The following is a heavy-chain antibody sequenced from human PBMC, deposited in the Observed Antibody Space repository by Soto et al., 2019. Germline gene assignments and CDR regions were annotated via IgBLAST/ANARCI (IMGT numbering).Heavy chain of an antibody. CDR1: GGSISSSSYY. CDR3: ARSTPNYYFDY. CDR2: IYYSGST. Sequence: QLQLQESGPGLVKPSETLSLTCTVSGGSISSSSYYWGWIRQPPGKGLEWIGSIYYSGSTYYNPSLKSRVTISVDTSKNQFSLKLSSVPAADTAVYYCARSTPNYYFDYWGQGTLVTVSS. J-gene: IGHJ4*02. V-gene: IGHV4-39*01.